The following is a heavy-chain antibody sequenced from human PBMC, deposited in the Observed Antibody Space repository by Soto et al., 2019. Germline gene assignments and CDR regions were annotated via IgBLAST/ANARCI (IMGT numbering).Heavy chain of an antibody. J-gene: IGHJ6*02. Sequence: PGGSLRLSCAASGFTFRDHAIHWVRRAPGKGREWLAIIWNDGSNKFYAGSVQGRFTISRDNSKNTVYLQMNSLRAEDTAVYYCANYCSSTSCYVDGMDVWGQGTTVTVSS. D-gene: IGHD2-2*01. CDR2: IWNDGSNK. CDR1: GFTFRDHA. V-gene: IGHV3-33*06. CDR3: ANYCSSTSCYVDGMDV.